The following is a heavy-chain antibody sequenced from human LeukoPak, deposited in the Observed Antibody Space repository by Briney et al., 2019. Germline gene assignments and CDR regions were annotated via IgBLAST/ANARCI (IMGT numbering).Heavy chain of an antibody. D-gene: IGHD5-24*01. J-gene: IGHJ4*02. Sequence: SVEVSCKASGGTFSSYAISWVRQAPGQGLEWMGGIIPIFGTANYAQKFQGRVTITADESTSTAYMELSSLRSEDTAVYYCARRWLQLSYFDYWGQGTLVTVSS. CDR2: IIPIFGTA. CDR3: ARRWLQLSYFDY. CDR1: GGTFSSYA. V-gene: IGHV1-69*13.